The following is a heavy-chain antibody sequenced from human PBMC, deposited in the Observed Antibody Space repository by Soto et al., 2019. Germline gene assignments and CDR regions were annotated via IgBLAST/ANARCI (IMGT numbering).Heavy chain of an antibody. Sequence: SETLSLTCTVSGGSISSYYWSWIRQPPGKGLEWIGYIYYSGSTNYNPSLKSRVTISVDTSKNQFSLKLSSVTAADTAVYYCARDPGSGSYYGWFDPWGQGTLFTVSS. D-gene: IGHD3-10*01. CDR1: GGSISSYY. J-gene: IGHJ5*02. CDR3: ARDPGSGSYYGWFDP. V-gene: IGHV4-59*01. CDR2: IYYSGST.